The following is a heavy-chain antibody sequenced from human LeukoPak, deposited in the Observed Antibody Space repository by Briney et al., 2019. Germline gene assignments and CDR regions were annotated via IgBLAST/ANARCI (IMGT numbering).Heavy chain of an antibody. V-gene: IGHV4-34*01. CDR3: ARGRSSGWSPFDY. D-gene: IGHD6-19*01. J-gene: IGHJ4*02. CDR2: INHSGST. Sequence: PSETLSLTCAVYGGSFSGYYWSWIRQPPGKGLEWIGEINHSGSTNYNPSLKSRVTISVDTSKNQFSLKLSSVTAADTAVYYCARGRSSGWSPFDYWGQGTLVTVSS. CDR1: GGSFSGYY.